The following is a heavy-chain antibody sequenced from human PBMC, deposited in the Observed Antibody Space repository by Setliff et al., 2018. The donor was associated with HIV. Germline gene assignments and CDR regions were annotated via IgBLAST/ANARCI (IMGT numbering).Heavy chain of an antibody. CDR1: GFTFSSYW. V-gene: IGHV3-7*03. CDR2: IKQDGSEK. Sequence: PGGSLRLSCAASGFTFSSYWMSWVRQAPGKGLEWVANIKQDGSEKYYADSVKGRFTISRDNAKKSLYLQMNSLRAEDTAVYFCARGLERTNALFGVLSIWLDSWGQGTLVTVSS. D-gene: IGHD2-8*01. CDR3: ARGLERTNALFGVLSIWLDS. J-gene: IGHJ5*01.